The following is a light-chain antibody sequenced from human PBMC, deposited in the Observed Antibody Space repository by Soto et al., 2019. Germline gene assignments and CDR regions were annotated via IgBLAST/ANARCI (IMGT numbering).Light chain of an antibody. Sequence: EIQVTQSPTSLSASVGDRVTITCRASRSIGTNLNWYQQRPGKAPQLLIYAASSLQSGVPSRFSGSTSGTDFTLTINGLQPEDFATCYCQQSFSPHLAFGQGTRL. CDR2: AAS. V-gene: IGKV1-39*01. CDR1: RSIGTN. J-gene: IGKJ5*01. CDR3: QQSFSPHLA.